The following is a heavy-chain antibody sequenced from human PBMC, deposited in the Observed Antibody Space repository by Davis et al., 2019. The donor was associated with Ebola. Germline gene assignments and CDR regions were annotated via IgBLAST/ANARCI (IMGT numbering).Heavy chain of an antibody. CDR3: ARSTGITENWFDP. Sequence: MPGGSLRLSCTVSGGSISSYYWSWIRQPPGKGLEWIGYIYHSGSTYYNPSLKSRVTISVDRSKNQFSLKLSSVTAADTAVYYCARSTGITENWFDPWGQGTLVTVSS. J-gene: IGHJ5*02. D-gene: IGHD1-20*01. CDR1: GGSISSYY. CDR2: IYHSGST. V-gene: IGHV4-59*12.